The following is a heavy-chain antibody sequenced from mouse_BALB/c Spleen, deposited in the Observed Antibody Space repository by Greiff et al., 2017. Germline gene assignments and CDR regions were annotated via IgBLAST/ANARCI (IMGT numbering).Heavy chain of an antibody. D-gene: IGHD4-1*01. Sequence: QVQLQQSGAELVRPGTSVKISCKASGYTFTNYWLGWVKQRPGHGLEWIGDIYPGGGYTNYNEKFKGKATLTADTSSSTAYMQLSSLTSEDSAVYFCARNGNWDWGDYWGQGTTLTVSA. V-gene: IGHV1-63*02. CDR3: ARNGNWDWGDY. CDR1: GYTFTNYW. J-gene: IGHJ2*01. CDR2: IYPGGGYT.